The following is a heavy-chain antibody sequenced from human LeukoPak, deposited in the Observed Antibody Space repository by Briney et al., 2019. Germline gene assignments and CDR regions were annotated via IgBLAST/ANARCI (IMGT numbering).Heavy chain of an antibody. CDR1: GFTFSSYA. Sequence: GGSLRLSCSASGFTFSSYAMHWVRQDPGRGLDWVATISYDGNNKYYADSVRGRFTVSRDNSRNTLYLQMNTLRPDDTAVYYCARGPGDYYDILTGYFDYWGQGTLVTVSS. V-gene: IGHV3-30-3*01. CDR3: ARGPGDYYDILTGYFDY. J-gene: IGHJ4*02. CDR2: ISYDGNNK. D-gene: IGHD3-9*01.